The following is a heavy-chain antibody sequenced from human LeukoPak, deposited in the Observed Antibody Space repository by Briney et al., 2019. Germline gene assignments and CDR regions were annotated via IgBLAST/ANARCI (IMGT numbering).Heavy chain of an antibody. J-gene: IGHJ4*02. CDR2: IIPIFGTA. D-gene: IGHD1-26*01. CDR3: ARLIVEEGVADNLFDY. CDR1: GGTFSSYA. Sequence: GASVKVSCKASGGTFSSYAISWVRQAPGQGLEWMGGIIPIFGTANYAQKFQGRVTITTDESTSTAYMELSSLRSEDTAVCYCARLIVEEGVADNLFDYWGQGTLVTVPS. V-gene: IGHV1-69*05.